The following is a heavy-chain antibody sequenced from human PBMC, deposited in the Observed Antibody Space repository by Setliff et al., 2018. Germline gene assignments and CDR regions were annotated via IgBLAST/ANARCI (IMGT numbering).Heavy chain of an antibody. CDR3: ARESYYYDSSGYSMGAFDI. CDR1: GFSFRTYG. CDR2: IFSGGNT. V-gene: IGHV3-53*01. Sequence: GESLKISCAASGFSFRTYGMSWVRQAPGKGLEWVSVIFSGGNTYNADSVKGRFTISRDNSKNTVYLQMNSLRAEDTAVYYCARESYYYDSSGYSMGAFDIWGQGTTVTV. J-gene: IGHJ3*02. D-gene: IGHD3-22*01.